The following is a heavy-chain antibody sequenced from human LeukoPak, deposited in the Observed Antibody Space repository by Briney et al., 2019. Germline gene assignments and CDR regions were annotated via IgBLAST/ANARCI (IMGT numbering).Heavy chain of an antibody. CDR2: TYHSGST. CDR3: ARHKEDIVVVPAAIGAFDI. CDR1: GYSISSGYY. Sequence: SETLSLTCTVSGYSISSGYYWGWVRQPPGKGLEWIGSTYHSGSTYYNPSLKSRVTISVDTSKNQFSLKLSSVTAADTAVYYCARHKEDIVVVPAAIGAFDIWGQGTMVTVSS. V-gene: IGHV4-38-2*02. J-gene: IGHJ3*02. D-gene: IGHD2-2*02.